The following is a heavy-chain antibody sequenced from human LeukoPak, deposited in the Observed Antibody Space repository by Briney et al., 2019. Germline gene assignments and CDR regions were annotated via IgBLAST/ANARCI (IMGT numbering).Heavy chain of an antibody. D-gene: IGHD3-3*01. CDR1: GGSFSGYY. CDR2: INHSGST. CDR3: ASSILYYDFWSGYYPQDAFDI. V-gene: IGHV4-34*01. Sequence: PSETLSLTCAVYGGSFSGYYWSWIRQPPGKGLEWIGEINHSGSTNYNPSLKSRVTISVDTSKNQFSLKLSSVTAADTAVYYCASSILYYDFWSGYYPQDAFDIWGQGTMVTVSS. J-gene: IGHJ3*02.